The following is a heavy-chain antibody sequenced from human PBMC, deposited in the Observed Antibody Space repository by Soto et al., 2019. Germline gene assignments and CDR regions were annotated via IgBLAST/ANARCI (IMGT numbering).Heavy chain of an antibody. CDR2: ISYDGSDN. CDR3: VRDRGHNNDYYELFDY. V-gene: IGHV3-30-3*01. CDR1: GFTFSYYA. J-gene: IGHJ4*02. Sequence: QVQLVDSGGGVVQPGRSLRLSCVASGFTFSYYAMHWVRQAPGKGLEWVAVISYDGSDNQYADSVKGRFTISRDNSKNTLYLQMNSLTPEDTAVYFCVRDRGHNNDYYELFDYWGQGTLVAVSS. D-gene: IGHD3-22*01.